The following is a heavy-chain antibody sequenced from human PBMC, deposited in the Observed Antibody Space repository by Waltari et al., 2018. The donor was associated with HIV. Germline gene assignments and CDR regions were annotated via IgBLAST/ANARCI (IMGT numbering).Heavy chain of an antibody. J-gene: IGHJ6*02. CDR3: ARLVVQADYGMDV. D-gene: IGHD2-8*02. V-gene: IGHV3-74*01. CDR2: INSDGSST. Sequence: EVQLVESGGGLVQPGGSLRLSCAASGFTFSSYWMHWVRQAQGKGRVWVARINSDGSSTSYADSVKGRFTISRDNAKNTLYLQMNSLRAEDTAVYYCARLVVQADYGMDVWGQGTTVTVSS. CDR1: GFTFSSYW.